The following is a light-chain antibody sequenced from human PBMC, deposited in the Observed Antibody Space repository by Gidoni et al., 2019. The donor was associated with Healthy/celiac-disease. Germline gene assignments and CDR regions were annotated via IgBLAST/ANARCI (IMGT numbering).Light chain of an antibody. CDR1: QSIGSS. CDR2: YAS. CDR3: HQSSSLPHT. Sequence: EIVLTQSPDFQSVKPKEKVTITCRASQSIGSSLHWYQQKPDQSPKLLIKYASHSFSGVPSRFSGSGSGTDFTLTINSLEAEEAATYYCHQSSSLPHTFGQGTKVEIK. J-gene: IGKJ1*01. V-gene: IGKV6-21*01.